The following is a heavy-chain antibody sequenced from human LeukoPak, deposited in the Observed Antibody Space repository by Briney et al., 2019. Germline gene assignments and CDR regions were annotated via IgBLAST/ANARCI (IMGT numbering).Heavy chain of an antibody. J-gene: IGHJ2*01. V-gene: IGHV3-73*01. CDR3: RAAVAGNYFDL. D-gene: IGHD6-19*01. CDR2: IRSKADSYTT. CDR1: GFTLSGAA. Sequence: GGSLKLSCAASGFTLSGAAMHWVRQASGKGLEWLGRIRSKADSYTTAYAASVKGRFTVSRDDSKNTAYLQMNSLKTEDTAVYYCRAAVAGNYFDLWGRGTLVTVSS.